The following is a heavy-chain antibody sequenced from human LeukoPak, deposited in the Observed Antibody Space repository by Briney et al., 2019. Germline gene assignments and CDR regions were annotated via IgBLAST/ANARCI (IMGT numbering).Heavy chain of an antibody. Sequence: SETLSLTCSVSGASVSSFQWSWIRQSPGKGLEWIGYIYTNGRTNSNPSLKSRVTMSLVTSKNQFSLKLTSVSAADTAVYYCATSNDAKIVPFDYWGQGSLVTVSS. D-gene: IGHD2-8*01. CDR1: GASVSSFQ. V-gene: IGHV4-4*09. J-gene: IGHJ4*02. CDR3: ATSNDAKIVPFDY. CDR2: IYTNGRT.